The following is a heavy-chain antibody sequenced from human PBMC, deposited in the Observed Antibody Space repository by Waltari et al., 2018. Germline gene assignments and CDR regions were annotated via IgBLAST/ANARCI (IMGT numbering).Heavy chain of an antibody. CDR3: AREKYTFDM. V-gene: IGHV4-38-2*02. CDR1: GYSISSGYY. J-gene: IGHJ3*02. Sequence: QVQLQESGPGLVKPSETLSLTCAVSGYSISSGYYWGWIRQPPGKGLEWIGSIYHSGSTYYNPSLKSRATISVDTSKNQLSLNLNSVTAADTAVYYCAREKYTFDMWVQGTMVTVSS. CDR2: IYHSGST. D-gene: IGHD5-12*01.